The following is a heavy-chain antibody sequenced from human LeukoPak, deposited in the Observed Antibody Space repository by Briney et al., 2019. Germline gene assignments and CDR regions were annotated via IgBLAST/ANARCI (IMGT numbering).Heavy chain of an antibody. J-gene: IGHJ3*02. V-gene: IGHV3-23*01. CDR1: GFTFSSYA. CDR3: ATRMREHSSDSWAFDI. Sequence: GGSLRLSCAASGFTFSSYAMSLVRQAPGKGLEWVSAISGSGGSTYYADSVKGRFTISRDNSRNTLYLQMNSLRAEDTAVYYCATRMREHSSDSWAFDIWGQGTMVTVSS. D-gene: IGHD6-19*01. CDR2: ISGSGGST.